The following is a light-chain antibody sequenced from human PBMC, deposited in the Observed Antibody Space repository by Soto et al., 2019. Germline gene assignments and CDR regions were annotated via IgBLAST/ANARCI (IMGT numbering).Light chain of an antibody. Sequence: DIVMTQSPLSLPVTLVQPAPISCRSSQSLVYSDGNTYLNCFQQRAGHSPRRLIYKVSNRASGVPDSFSGSGSGTYLTLKISRVEAEDVGVYYCMQATHWPPGTVGQGTKVEIK. CDR3: MQATHWPPGT. J-gene: IGKJ1*01. V-gene: IGKV2-30*01. CDR2: KVS. CDR1: QSLVYSDGNTY.